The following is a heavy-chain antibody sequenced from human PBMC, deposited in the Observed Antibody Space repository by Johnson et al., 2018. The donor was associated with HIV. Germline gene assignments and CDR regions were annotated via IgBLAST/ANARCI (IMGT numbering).Heavy chain of an antibody. Sequence: QVQLVESGGGVVQPGRSLRLSCAASGVTFSSYGMHWVRQAPGKGLEWVSGINWNGGSTGYADSVKGRFTISRDNARNSLYLQMNSLRAEDTAVYYCATFGYTSGWIVTDDAFDVWGHGTLVTVSS. J-gene: IGHJ3*01. V-gene: IGHV3-NL1*01. CDR3: ATFGYTSGWIVTDDAFDV. CDR1: GVTFSSYG. D-gene: IGHD6-19*01. CDR2: INWNGGST.